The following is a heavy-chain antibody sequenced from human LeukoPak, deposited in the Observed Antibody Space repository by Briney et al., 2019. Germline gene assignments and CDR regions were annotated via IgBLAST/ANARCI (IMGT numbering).Heavy chain of an antibody. J-gene: IGHJ3*02. CDR1: GFTFRSSW. V-gene: IGHV3-74*01. CDR2: INGDGSNT. D-gene: IGHD3-10*01. CDR3: ARGSGSYSSDAFDI. Sequence: GGSLRLSCAASGFTFRSSWMHWVRQTPGKGLVWVSRINGDGSNTTYADSVKGRFTTSRDTAKNTLYLQMISLRADDTAVYYCARGSGSYSSDAFDIWGQGTMVTVSS.